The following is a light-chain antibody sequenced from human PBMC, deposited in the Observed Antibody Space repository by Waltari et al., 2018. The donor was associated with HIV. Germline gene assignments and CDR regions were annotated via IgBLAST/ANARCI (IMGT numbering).Light chain of an antibody. CDR1: TIAQED. CDR3: QVWDTTTTYFF. Sequence: YFLTQPPSVSVAPGEPATITCGGDTIAQEDVNWYRQRPGQAPVLVIRDNCVRPPGISDRISGFKSGSTATLTINAAAAGDAADYYCQVWDTTTTYFFFGSGTEVVVL. CDR2: DNC. V-gene: IGLV3-21*01. J-gene: IGLJ1*01.